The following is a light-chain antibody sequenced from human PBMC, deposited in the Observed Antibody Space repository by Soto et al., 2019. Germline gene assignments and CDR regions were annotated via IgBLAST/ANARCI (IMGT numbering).Light chain of an antibody. CDR1: QAIRSD. CDR3: LQDYNYPRT. Sequence: AVQMTQSPSSLSASVGDRVTITCRASQAIRSDLGWYQMKPGKVPKLLIYAASNSQSGVPSRFIGRGYGTDFTLTISSLQPEDFATYYCLQDYNYPRTFGQGTKVEI. CDR2: AAS. V-gene: IGKV1-6*01. J-gene: IGKJ1*01.